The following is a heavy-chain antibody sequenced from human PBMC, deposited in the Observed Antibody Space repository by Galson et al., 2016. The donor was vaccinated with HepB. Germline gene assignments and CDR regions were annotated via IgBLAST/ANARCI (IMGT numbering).Heavy chain of an antibody. Sequence: LRLSCAASGFTISSNWMNWVRQAPGKGLEWVTNIKADGSQKNYVDSVKDRFTISRDNAKGSLLLQTDSLRAEDTAMYYCLADTYAFDLWGQGTMVTVSS. J-gene: IGHJ3*01. D-gene: IGHD2-15*01. CDR2: IKADGSQK. CDR3: LADTYAFDL. V-gene: IGHV3-7*01. CDR1: GFTISSNW.